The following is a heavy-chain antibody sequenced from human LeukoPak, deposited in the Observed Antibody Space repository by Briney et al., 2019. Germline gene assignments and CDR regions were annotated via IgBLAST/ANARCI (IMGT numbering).Heavy chain of an antibody. Sequence: SSETLSLTCTVSGGSISSYYWSWIRQPPGKGLEWIGYIYYSGSTNYNPSLKSRVTISVDTSKNQFSLKLSSVTAADTAVYYCARGNSGDYYYYYMDVWGKGTTVTVSS. CDR2: IYYSGST. CDR3: ARGNSGDYYYYYMDV. V-gene: IGHV4-59*01. J-gene: IGHJ6*03. CDR1: GGSISSYY. D-gene: IGHD3-10*01.